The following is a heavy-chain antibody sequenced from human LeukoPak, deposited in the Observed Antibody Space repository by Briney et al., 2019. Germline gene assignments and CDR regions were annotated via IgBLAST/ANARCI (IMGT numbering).Heavy chain of an antibody. CDR1: XYTFTDYY. CDR2: VDPEDGET. J-gene: IGHJ4*02. D-gene: IGHD6-13*01. CDR3: ARDLGPLWQQLDYFDY. V-gene: IGHV1-69-2*01. Sequence: XSXYTFTDYYMHXXGQAPGKGLXXMGXVDPEDGETIYAEKFQGRVTITADTSTDTAYMELSSLRSEDTAVYYCARDLGPLWQQLDYFDYWGQGTLVTVSS.